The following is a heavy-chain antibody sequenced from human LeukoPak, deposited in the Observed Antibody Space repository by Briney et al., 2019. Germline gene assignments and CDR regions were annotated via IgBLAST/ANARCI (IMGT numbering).Heavy chain of an antibody. V-gene: IGHV1-8*03. Sequence: ASVKVSCKASGYTFTSYDINWVRQATGQGLEWMGWMNPNSGNTGYAQKFQGRVTITRNTSISTAYMELSSLRSEDTAVYYCARDTGDPGYFDYWGQGTLVTVSS. CDR1: GYTFTSYD. CDR2: MNPNSGNT. J-gene: IGHJ4*02. CDR3: ARDTGDPGYFDY. D-gene: IGHD7-27*01.